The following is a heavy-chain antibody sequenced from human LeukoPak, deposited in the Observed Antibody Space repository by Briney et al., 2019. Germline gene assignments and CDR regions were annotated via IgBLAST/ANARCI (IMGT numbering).Heavy chain of an antibody. D-gene: IGHD1-14*01. J-gene: IGHJ2*01. V-gene: IGHV4-59*11. CDR2: VHYSGST. CDR1: GGSISSHY. Sequence: SETLSLTCTVSGGSISSHYLTWIRQPPGQALEWIGYVHYSGSTKYNPSLRSRVTILLDRSKKQFSLKLSSVTAAATAVYYCARDSAPVRTSWYFDLWGRGTLVTVSS. CDR3: ARDSAPVRTSWYFDL.